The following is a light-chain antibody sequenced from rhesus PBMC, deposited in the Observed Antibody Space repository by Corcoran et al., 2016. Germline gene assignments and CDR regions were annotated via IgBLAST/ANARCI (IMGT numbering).Light chain of an antibody. CDR3: QQYNNWNT. Sequence: EIVMTQSPATLSLSPGERATLSCRASQSVSTYVAWNQQKPEQAPRHLIYGASTKDTGIPDMYSGSGSGTDYTLSISSLGPGDVGLYFCQQYNNWNTFGQGTKVEIK. J-gene: IGKJ2*01. V-gene: IGKV3S9*01. CDR2: GAS. CDR1: QSVSTY.